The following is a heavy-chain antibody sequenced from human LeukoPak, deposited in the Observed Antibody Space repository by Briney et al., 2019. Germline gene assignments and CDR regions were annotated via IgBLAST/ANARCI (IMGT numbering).Heavy chain of an antibody. Sequence: SETLSLTCTVSGGSSSSSDYYWGWIRQPPGKGLEWIGSIYHSGSTYYNPSLKSRVTISVDTSKDQFSLKLTSVTATDTAVYYCAREWEEQYYFDYWGQGTLVTVSS. CDR1: GGSSSSSDYY. CDR2: IYHSGST. V-gene: IGHV4-39*02. CDR3: AREWEEQYYFDY. D-gene: IGHD1-26*01. J-gene: IGHJ4*02.